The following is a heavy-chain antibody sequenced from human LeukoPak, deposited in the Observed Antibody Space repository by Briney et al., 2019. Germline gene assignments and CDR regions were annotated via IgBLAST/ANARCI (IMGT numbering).Heavy chain of an antibody. V-gene: IGHV3-48*03. CDR2: ISSSGSTI. Sequence: GGSLRLSCAASGFTFSSYEMNWVRQAPGKGLEWVSYISSSGSTIYYADSVKGRFTISRDNAKISLYLQMNSLRAEDTAVYYCARVLYGGMDVWGKGTTVTVSS. CDR1: GFTFSSYE. J-gene: IGHJ6*04. CDR3: ARVLYGGMDV. D-gene: IGHD4-17*01.